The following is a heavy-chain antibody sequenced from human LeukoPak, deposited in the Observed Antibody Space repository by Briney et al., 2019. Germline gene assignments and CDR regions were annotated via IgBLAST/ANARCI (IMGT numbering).Heavy chain of an antibody. CDR1: GFTFSTYS. CDR3: AKDESVGRITIFGVVTPGYFDY. J-gene: IGHJ4*02. V-gene: IGHV3-33*06. Sequence: GGSLRLSCAASGFTFSTYSMHWVRQAPGKGLEWVAVIWFDGSNEYYADSVKGRFTISRDNSKNTLYLQMNSLRAEDTAVYYCAKDESVGRITIFGVVTPGYFDYWGQGTLVTVSS. CDR2: IWFDGSNE. D-gene: IGHD3-3*01.